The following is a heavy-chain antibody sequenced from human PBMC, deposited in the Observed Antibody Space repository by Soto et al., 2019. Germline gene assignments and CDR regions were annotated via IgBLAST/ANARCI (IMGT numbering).Heavy chain of an antibody. CDR1: GFIFSSYG. D-gene: IGHD2-2*01. CDR2: IWYDGSNK. CDR3: ARDGSRESGGVKHDLTDFEP. J-gene: IGHJ5*02. Sequence: QVQLVESGGGVVQPGRSLRLSCAASGFIFSSYGMHWVRQAPGKGLEWVAVIWYDGSNKYYADSVKGRFTISRDNSKNTLYLQMNSLRAEDTAVYYCARDGSRESGGVKHDLTDFEPWGQGTLVTVSS. V-gene: IGHV3-33*01.